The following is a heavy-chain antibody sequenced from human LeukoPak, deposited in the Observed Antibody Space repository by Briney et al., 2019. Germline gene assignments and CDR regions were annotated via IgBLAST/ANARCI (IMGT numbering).Heavy chain of an antibody. V-gene: IGHV3-9*01. Sequence: SGGSLRLSCAASGFTLDDYAMHWVRQAPGKGLEWVSGISWNSGTIGYADSVKGRFTISRDNAKNSLYLQMNSLRAEDTAVYYCAANYDILTGYYTNWGQGTLVTVSS. CDR2: ISWNSGTI. D-gene: IGHD3-9*01. CDR3: AANYDILTGYYTN. CDR1: GFTLDDYA. J-gene: IGHJ4*02.